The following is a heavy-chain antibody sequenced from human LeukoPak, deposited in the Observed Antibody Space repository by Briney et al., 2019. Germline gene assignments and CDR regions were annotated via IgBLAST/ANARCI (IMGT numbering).Heavy chain of an antibody. CDR3: ARAFFSGLKMPRDFPFDP. CDR2: IYYSGST. CDR1: GGSISSYY. D-gene: IGHD2-21*02. Sequence: SETLSLTCTVSGGSISSYYWSWIRQPPGKGLEWIGYIYYSGSTNYNPSLKSRVTISVDTSKNQFSLKLSSVTAADTAVYYCARAFFSGLKMPRDFPFDPWGQGTLVTVSS. J-gene: IGHJ5*02. V-gene: IGHV4-59*12.